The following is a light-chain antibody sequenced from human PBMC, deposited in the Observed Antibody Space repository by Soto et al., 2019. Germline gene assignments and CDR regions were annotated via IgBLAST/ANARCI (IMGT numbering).Light chain of an antibody. CDR2: AAS. CDR1: QGISSF. V-gene: IGKV1-9*01. CDR3: QQINNYPLT. Sequence: IQLTQSPSSLSVSVGDRVTITCRASQGISSFLAWYQQKPGMAPKLLIYAASTLESGVPSRFSGSGSGTYFTLTISTLQPEDFATYYCQQINNYPLTFGGGTKVEIK. J-gene: IGKJ4*01.